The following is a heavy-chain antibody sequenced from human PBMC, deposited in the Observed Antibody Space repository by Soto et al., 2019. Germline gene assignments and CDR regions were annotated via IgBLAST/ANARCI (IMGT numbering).Heavy chain of an antibody. V-gene: IGHV1-69*12. J-gene: IGHJ4*02. CDR1: GGTFSSYA. Sequence: QVQLVQSGAEVKKPGSSVKVSCKASGGTFSSYAISWVRQAPGQGLEWMGGIIPIFGTANYAQKFQGRVXIXAXXSTSTAYMELSSLRSEDTAVYYCASRERWLPLHVRWGQGTLVTVSS. D-gene: IGHD5-12*01. CDR3: ASRERWLPLHVR. CDR2: IIPIFGTA.